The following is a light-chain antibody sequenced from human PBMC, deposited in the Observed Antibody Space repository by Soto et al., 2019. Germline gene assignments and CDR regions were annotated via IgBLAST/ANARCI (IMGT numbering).Light chain of an antibody. V-gene: IGLV2-23*01. Sequence: QSVLTQPASVSGSPGQSITISCTGTSSDVGSYNLVSWYQHHPGKAPKLMIYEGSKRPSGISNRFSGSKSGNTASLTISGLQAEDEADYYCCSYAGSNTLVFGGGTKLTVL. CDR1: SSDVGSYNL. J-gene: IGLJ2*01. CDR3: CSYAGSNTLV. CDR2: EGS.